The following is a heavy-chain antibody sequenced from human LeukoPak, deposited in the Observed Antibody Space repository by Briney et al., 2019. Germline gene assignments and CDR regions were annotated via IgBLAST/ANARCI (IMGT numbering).Heavy chain of an antibody. V-gene: IGHV3-53*01. CDR3: ARGGAARSAGH. CDR2: IYSDGDT. D-gene: IGHD6-6*01. J-gene: IGHJ4*02. Sequence: GGSLRLSCAASGFTVSSNYVSWVRQAPGKGLEWVSVIYSDGDTYYADSVKGRFTLSRDNSKNLLYLQMNSLRAEDTAVYYCARGGAARSAGHRGRGTLVTVSS. CDR1: GFTVSSNY.